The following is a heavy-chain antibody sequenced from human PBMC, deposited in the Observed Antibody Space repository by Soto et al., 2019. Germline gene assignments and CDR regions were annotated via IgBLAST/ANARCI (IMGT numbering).Heavy chain of an antibody. CDR3: ARGTRHPHY. CDR2: ISSSSTTI. V-gene: IGHV3-48*02. J-gene: IGHJ4*02. D-gene: IGHD2-2*01. Sequence: EVQLVESGGGLVQPGGSLRLSCEASGCTFSSYSMNWFRQAPGKGLEWVSYISSSSTTIYYADSVKGRFTISRDNAKNSMYLQIKSLRDEDTAVYYCARGTRHPHYWSQGTLVTVSS. CDR1: GCTFSSYS.